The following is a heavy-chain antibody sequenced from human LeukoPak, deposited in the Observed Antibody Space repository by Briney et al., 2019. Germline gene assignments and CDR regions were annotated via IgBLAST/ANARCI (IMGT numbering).Heavy chain of an antibody. V-gene: IGHV3-21*01. Sequence: GGSLRLFCAASGITLSCYSMNWVPQAPGEGPELVPCISSSSSYIYYADSVKGRFTISRDNAKKSLYLQMNSLRAEDTAVYYCARDPENYGPGSYAHWGQGTLVTVSS. J-gene: IGHJ4*02. CDR1: GITLSCYS. D-gene: IGHD3-10*01. CDR3: ARDPENYGPGSYAH. CDR2: ISSSSSYI.